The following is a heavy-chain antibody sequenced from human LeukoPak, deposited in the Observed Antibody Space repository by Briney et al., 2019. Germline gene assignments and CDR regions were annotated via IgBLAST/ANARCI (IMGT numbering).Heavy chain of an antibody. V-gene: IGHV3-23*01. CDR1: GFTFSNYA. J-gene: IGHJ4*02. Sequence: GGSLRLSCAASGFTFSNYAMSWVRQAPGKGLEWVSAISNSPGYTYYADSVKGRFTISRDNAKNTLYLQMNSLRAEDTAVYYCARGIAVAGTGDYWGQGTLVTVSS. CDR3: ARGIAVAGTGDY. CDR2: ISNSPGYT. D-gene: IGHD6-19*01.